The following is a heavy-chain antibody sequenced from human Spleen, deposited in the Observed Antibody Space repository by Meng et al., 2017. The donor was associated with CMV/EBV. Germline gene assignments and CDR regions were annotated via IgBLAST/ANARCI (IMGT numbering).Heavy chain of an antibody. D-gene: IGHD2-15*01. J-gene: IGHJ6*02. V-gene: IGHV3-9*01. Sequence: GGSLRLSCAASGIKFDDYGMHWVRQAPGKGLEWVSGISWNSGSIGYADSVKGRFTISRDNAKNSLYLQMNSLRAEDTALYYCARDFRVAATYYYYAMDVWGQGTTVTVSS. CDR1: GIKFDDYG. CDR3: ARDFRVAATYYYYAMDV. CDR2: ISWNSGSI.